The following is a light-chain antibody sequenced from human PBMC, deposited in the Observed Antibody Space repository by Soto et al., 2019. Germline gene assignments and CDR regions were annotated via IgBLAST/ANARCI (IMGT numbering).Light chain of an antibody. CDR2: DVS. CDR3: TSYTCTSSPYV. J-gene: IGLJ1*01. CDR1: KSDVGGYNY. Sequence: QSALTHPASVSGSPGQSITISCTGTKSDVGGYNYVSWYQQHPGKAPKLMIYDVSNRPSGVSNRFSGSKSGNTASLTISGLQAEDEADYYCTSYTCTSSPYVFGTGTKVPVL. V-gene: IGLV2-14*01.